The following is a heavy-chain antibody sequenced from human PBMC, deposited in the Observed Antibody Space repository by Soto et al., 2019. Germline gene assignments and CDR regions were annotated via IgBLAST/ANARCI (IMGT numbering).Heavy chain of an antibody. CDR1: GGTFSSYA. V-gene: IGHV1-69*01. CDR2: IIPVFRTT. CDR3: ARGEDSGTSFKDYYYGMDV. D-gene: IGHD1-26*01. J-gene: IGHJ6*02. Sequence: QVQLVQSGAEVKKPGSSVKVSCKASGGTFSSYAISWVRQAPGQGLEWMGGIIPVFRTTNYAQKFQGRVTITADESTSTAYMALSSLRSEDTAVYDCARGEDSGTSFKDYYYGMDVWGQGTTVTVSS.